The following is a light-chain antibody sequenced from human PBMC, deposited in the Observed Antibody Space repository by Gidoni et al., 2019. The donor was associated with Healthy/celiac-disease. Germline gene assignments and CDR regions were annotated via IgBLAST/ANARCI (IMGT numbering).Light chain of an antibody. J-gene: IGLJ3*02. CDR2: DVS. Sequence: QSALTQPASVSGSPGQSITISCTGTSSDVGGYNYVSWYQQHPGKAPKLMIYDVSNRPSGVSNSFSGSKSGNTAYLTISGLQAEDEADYYCSSYTSSSWVFGGGTKLTVL. V-gene: IGLV2-14*01. CDR3: SSYTSSSWV. CDR1: SSDVGGYNY.